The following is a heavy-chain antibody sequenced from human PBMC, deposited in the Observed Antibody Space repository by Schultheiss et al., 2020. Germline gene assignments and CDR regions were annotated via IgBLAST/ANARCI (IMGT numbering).Heavy chain of an antibody. CDR1: GFTFSSYD. Sequence: GGSLRLSCAASGFTFSSYDMHWVRQAPGKGLVWVSGISWNSGSIGYADSVKGRFTISRDNSKNTLYLQMNSLRAEDTAVYYCAKRSGWYFFDYWGQGTLVTVSS. D-gene: IGHD6-19*01. V-gene: IGHV3-23*01. CDR3: AKRSGWYFFDY. J-gene: IGHJ4*02. CDR2: ISWNSGSI.